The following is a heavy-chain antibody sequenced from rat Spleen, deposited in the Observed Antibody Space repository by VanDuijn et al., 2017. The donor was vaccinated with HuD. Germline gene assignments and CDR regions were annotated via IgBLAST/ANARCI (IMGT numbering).Heavy chain of an antibody. J-gene: IGHJ2*01. CDR3: TRDNMYTTDYYPDYFDY. D-gene: IGHD1-6*01. CDR1: GFTFSSYW. V-gene: IGHV5-58*01. CDR2: INTDGGGT. Sequence: EVQLVETGGGLVQPGRSLKLSCVASGFTFSSYWMYWIRQAPGKGLEWVSSINTDGGGTYYPDSVKGRFTISRDNAENTVYLQMNSLRSEDTATYYCTRDNMYTTDYYPDYFDYWGQGVMVTVSS.